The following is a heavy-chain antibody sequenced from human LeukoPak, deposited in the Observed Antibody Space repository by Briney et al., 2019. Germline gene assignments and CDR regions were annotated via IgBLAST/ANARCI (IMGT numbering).Heavy chain of an antibody. Sequence: ASVKVSCKVSGYTLTELSMHWVRQAPGKGLEWMGGFDPEDGETIYAQKFQGRVTMTEDTSTDTAYMELSSLRSGDTAVYYCATAGVVVPAAIQTNDAFDIWGQGTMVTVSS. CDR3: ATAGVVVPAAIQTNDAFDI. D-gene: IGHD2-2*01. CDR2: FDPEDGET. J-gene: IGHJ3*02. CDR1: GYTLTELS. V-gene: IGHV1-24*01.